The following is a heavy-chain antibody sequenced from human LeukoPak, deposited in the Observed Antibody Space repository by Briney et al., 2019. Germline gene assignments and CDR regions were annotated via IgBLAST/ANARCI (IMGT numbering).Heavy chain of an antibody. CDR2: IYTSGST. J-gene: IGHJ4*02. Sequence: SETLSLTCTVSGGSISSGSYYWGWIRQPAGKGLEWIGRIYTSGSTNYNPSLKSRVTISVDTSKNQFSLKLSSVTAADTAVYYCARVPLGGSGWYYLDYWGQGTLVTVSS. CDR1: GGSISSGSYY. V-gene: IGHV4-61*02. CDR3: ARVPLGGSGWYYLDY. D-gene: IGHD6-19*01.